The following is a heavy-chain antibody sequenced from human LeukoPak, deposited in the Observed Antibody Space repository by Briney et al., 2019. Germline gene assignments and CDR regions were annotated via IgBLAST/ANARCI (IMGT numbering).Heavy chain of an antibody. Sequence: GRSLRLSCAASGFTFDDYAMHWVRQAPGKGLEWVSGISWNSGSIGYADSVKGRFTISRDNAKNSLYLQMNSLRAEDTALYYCAKDRKPDSGSYSTLDYWGQGTLVTVSS. CDR2: ISWNSGSI. J-gene: IGHJ4*02. V-gene: IGHV3-9*01. D-gene: IGHD1-26*01. CDR3: AKDRKPDSGSYSTLDY. CDR1: GFTFDDYA.